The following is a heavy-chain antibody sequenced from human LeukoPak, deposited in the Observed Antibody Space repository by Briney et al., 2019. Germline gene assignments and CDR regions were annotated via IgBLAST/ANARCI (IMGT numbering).Heavy chain of an antibody. Sequence: GGSLRLSCAASGFTVSSNYMSWVRQAPGKGLEWVSVIYSGGSTYYADSVKGRFTISRHNSKNTLYLQMNSLRAEDTAVYYCASGPTAAWYYYYGMDVWGQGTTATVSS. V-gene: IGHV3-53*04. D-gene: IGHD2-2*01. CDR3: ASGPTAAWYYYYGMDV. CDR2: IYSGGST. CDR1: GFTVSSNY. J-gene: IGHJ6*02.